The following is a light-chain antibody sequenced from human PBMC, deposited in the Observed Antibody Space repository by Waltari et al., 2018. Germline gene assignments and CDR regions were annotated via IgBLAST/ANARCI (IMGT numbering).Light chain of an antibody. V-gene: IGLV2-8*01. CDR2: EVS. CDR1: SSDLGGYDF. Sequence: QSALTQPPSASGSPGQSVTISCTGTSSDLGGYDFVSWYQHHPGKAPKLMIYEVSKRPSGVPVRFSGSKSGNTASLTVSGLQAEDEADYYCSSYVGSNNPVFGGGTKLTVL. J-gene: IGLJ2*01. CDR3: SSYVGSNNPV.